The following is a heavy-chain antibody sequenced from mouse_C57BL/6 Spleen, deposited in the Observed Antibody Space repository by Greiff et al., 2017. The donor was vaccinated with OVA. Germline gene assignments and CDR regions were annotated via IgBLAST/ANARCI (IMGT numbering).Heavy chain of an antibody. CDR2: IDPSDSYT. V-gene: IGHV1-50*01. D-gene: IGHD2-3*01. J-gene: IGHJ4*01. CDR3: ARRADGYYAMDY. Sequence: VQLQQPGAELVKPGASVKLSCKASGYTFTSYWMQWVKQRPGQGLEWIGEIDPSDSYTNYNQKFKGKATLTVDTSSSTAYMQLSSLTSEDSAVYYCARRADGYYAMDYWGQGTSVTVSS. CDR1: GYTFTSYW.